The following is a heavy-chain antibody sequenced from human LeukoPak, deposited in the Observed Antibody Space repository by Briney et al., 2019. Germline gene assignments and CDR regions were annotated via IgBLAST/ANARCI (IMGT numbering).Heavy chain of an antibody. D-gene: IGHD3-9*01. Sequence: ASVKVSCKASGYTFTGYYMHWVRQAPGQGLEWMGGIIPKFGSANYAQRFQGRVTITTDEATTTVYMELSSLRSDDTAVYYCARDNFATSGVKYFQHWGQGTLVTVSS. CDR2: IIPKFGSA. CDR1: GYTFTGYY. J-gene: IGHJ1*01. V-gene: IGHV1-69*05. CDR3: ARDNFATSGVKYFQH.